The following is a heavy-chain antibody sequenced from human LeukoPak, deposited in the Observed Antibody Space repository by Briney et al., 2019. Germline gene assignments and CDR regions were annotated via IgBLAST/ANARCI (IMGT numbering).Heavy chain of an antibody. CDR3: AREELDCFDY. D-gene: IGHD1-1*01. Sequence: PGGSLRLSCAVSGFTFSKAWMSWVRQTPGKGLEWVANIKQDGSEKYYVDSVKGRFTISRDNAKNSLYLQMNSLRAEDTAVYYCAREELDCFDYWGQGTLVTVSS. J-gene: IGHJ4*02. CDR2: IKQDGSEK. V-gene: IGHV3-7*01. CDR1: GFTFSKAW.